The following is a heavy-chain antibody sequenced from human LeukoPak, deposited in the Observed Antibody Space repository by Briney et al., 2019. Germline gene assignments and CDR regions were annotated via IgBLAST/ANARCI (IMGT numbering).Heavy chain of an antibody. J-gene: IGHJ4*02. Sequence: GGSLRLSCAASGFTFSSYAMHWVRQAPGKGLEWVAVISYDGSNKYYADSVKGRFTISRDNSKNTLYLQMNSLRAEDTAVYYRARDNDYFDYWGQGTLVTVSS. V-gene: IGHV3-30*04. CDR1: GFTFSSYA. CDR2: ISYDGSNK. CDR3: ARDNDYFDY.